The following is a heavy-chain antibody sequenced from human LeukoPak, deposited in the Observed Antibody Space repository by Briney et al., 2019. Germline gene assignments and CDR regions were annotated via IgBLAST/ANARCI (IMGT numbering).Heavy chain of an antibody. CDR2: IYYSGST. V-gene: IGHV4-30-4*07. CDR1: GGSISSGGYS. CDR3: ARVCHGWGSSWYKGGYYYYMDV. D-gene: IGHD6-13*01. Sequence: PSETLSLTCAVSGGSISSGGYSWSWIRQPPGKGLEWIGYIYYSGSTYYNPSLKSRVTISVDTSKNQFSLKLSSVTAADTAVYYCARVCHGWGSSWYKGGYYYYMDVWGKGTTVTVSS. J-gene: IGHJ6*03.